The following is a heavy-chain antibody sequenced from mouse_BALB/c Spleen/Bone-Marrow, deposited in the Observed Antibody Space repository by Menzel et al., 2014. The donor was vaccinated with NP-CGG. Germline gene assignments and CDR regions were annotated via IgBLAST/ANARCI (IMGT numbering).Heavy chain of an antibody. CDR2: ILPGRGST. Sequence: LQESGAELMKPGASVKISCKATGYTFSSYWIEWVKQRLGHGLEWIGEILPGRGSTNYNEKFKGKATFTSDTSSNTAYMQLSSLTSEDSAVYYCARWDTTAMDYWGQGTSVTVSS. CDR3: ARWDTTAMDY. J-gene: IGHJ4*01. D-gene: IGHD1-1*01. CDR1: GYTFSSYW. V-gene: IGHV1-9*01.